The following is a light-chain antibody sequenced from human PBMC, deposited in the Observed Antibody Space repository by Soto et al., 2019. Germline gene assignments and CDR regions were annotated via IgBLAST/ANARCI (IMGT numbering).Light chain of an antibody. Sequence: EIVLTQSPGTLSLSPGERATLSCRASQSVSSSYLAWYQQQPGQAPRLLIYDTSSRATGVPGRYSASGSGTDFTLTISRLEPEDFAVFFCQQYGTSEIIFGQGTRLEIK. J-gene: IGKJ5*01. CDR2: DTS. CDR3: QQYGTSEII. CDR1: QSVSSSY. V-gene: IGKV3-20*01.